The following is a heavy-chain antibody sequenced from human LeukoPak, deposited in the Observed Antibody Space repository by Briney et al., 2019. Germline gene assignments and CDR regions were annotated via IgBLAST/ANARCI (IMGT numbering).Heavy chain of an antibody. CDR3: AKPCSGGSCGFDY. CDR1: GFTFSSYA. J-gene: IGHJ4*02. CDR2: IRDSGIST. Sequence: QPGGSLRLSCAASGFTFSSYAMSWVRQAPGKGLEWVSGIRDSGISTYYADSVKGRFTISRDNSRNTLHLQMNSLRAEDTAVYYCAKPCSGGSCGFDYWGQGTLVTVSS. V-gene: IGHV3-23*01. D-gene: IGHD2-15*01.